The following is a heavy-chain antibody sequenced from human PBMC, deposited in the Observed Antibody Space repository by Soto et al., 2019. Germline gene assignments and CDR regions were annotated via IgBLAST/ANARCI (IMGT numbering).Heavy chain of an antibody. J-gene: IGHJ4*02. CDR1: GFTFRTYS. CDR2: ISSGSSSI. CDR3: VRDVGRTQWSPEFDY. D-gene: IGHD3-3*01. Sequence: EVQLVESGGGLVKPGGSLRLSCAASGFTFRTYSMNWVRQAPGKGLEWVSCISSGSSSIFYRDSLKGRFTISRDNAKNSLYLQMDSLRAEDTAIYYCVRDVGRTQWSPEFDYWGQGTLVIVSS. V-gene: IGHV3-21*01.